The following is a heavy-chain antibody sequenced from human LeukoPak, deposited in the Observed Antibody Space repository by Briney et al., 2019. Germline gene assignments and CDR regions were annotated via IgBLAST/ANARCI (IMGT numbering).Heavy chain of an antibody. CDR3: ARGSIVVGTLGGY. Sequence: SETLSLTCTVSGGSISSSSYYWGWIRQPPGKGLEWIGSIYYSGSTYYNPSLKSRVTISVDTSKNQFSLKLSSVTAADTAVYYCARGSIVVGTLGGYWGQGTLVTVSS. CDR2: IYYSGST. V-gene: IGHV4-39*01. CDR1: GGSISSSSYY. J-gene: IGHJ4*02. D-gene: IGHD2-21*02.